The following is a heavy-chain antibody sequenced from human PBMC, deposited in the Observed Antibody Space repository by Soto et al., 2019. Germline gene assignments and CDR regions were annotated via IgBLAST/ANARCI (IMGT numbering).Heavy chain of an antibody. CDR3: ASGSMVINTLDF. D-gene: IGHD2-21*01. Sequence: QVQLQESGPGLVKPSQTLSLTCTVSGGSITSGDYYWRSLRQPPGKGLEWVAYTYYGGSTSYTPSRERRITIALDTAKHLSPLALTSVTAAHTTVYYCASGSMVINTLDFWGQGTLVTVPS. V-gene: IGHV4-30-4*01. CDR2: TYYGGST. CDR1: GGSITSGDYY. J-gene: IGHJ4*02.